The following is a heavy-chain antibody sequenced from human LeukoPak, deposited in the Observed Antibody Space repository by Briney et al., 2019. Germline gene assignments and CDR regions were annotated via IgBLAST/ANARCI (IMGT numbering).Heavy chain of an antibody. J-gene: IGHJ4*02. CDR1: GFTFSGYA. D-gene: IGHD2/OR15-2a*01. V-gene: IGHV3-23*01. Sequence: PGGSLRLSCAASGFTFSGYAFNWVRQAPGKGLEWVSAITPNGDVTYYADSVKGRFTISRDNSKNTLYLQMNNLRAEDTAVYYCAKDRVILLCLDLWGPGTLVTVSS. CDR2: ITPNGDVT. CDR3: AKDRVILLCLDL.